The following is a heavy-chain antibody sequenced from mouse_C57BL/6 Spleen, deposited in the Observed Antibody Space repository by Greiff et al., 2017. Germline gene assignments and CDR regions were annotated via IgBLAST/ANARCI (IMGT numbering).Heavy chain of an antibody. CDR2: ISDGGSYT. CDR3: ARGGDYYGSSYYFDY. CDR1: GFTFSSYA. J-gene: IGHJ2*01. V-gene: IGHV5-4*01. Sequence: DVQLQESGGGLVKPGGSLKLSCAASGFTFSSYAMSWVRQTPEKRLEWVATISDGGSYTYYPDNVKGRFTISRDNAKNNLYLQMSHLKSEDTAMYYCARGGDYYGSSYYFDYWGQGTTLTVSS. D-gene: IGHD1-1*01.